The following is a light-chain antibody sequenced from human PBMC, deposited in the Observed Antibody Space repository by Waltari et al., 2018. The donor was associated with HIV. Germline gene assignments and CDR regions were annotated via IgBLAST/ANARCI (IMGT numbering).Light chain of an antibody. Sequence: EVVLTQSPAILSLSPGERATLSCRASQSVGSFLAWYQHNPGQTPRLLIYDAAKRATGIPARFSGSGSGTDFTLTISRVEPDDVAVYYCQKGSNWPPGYTFGQGTKLEIK. CDR1: QSVGSF. V-gene: IGKV3-11*01. CDR2: DAA. J-gene: IGKJ2*01. CDR3: QKGSNWPPGYT.